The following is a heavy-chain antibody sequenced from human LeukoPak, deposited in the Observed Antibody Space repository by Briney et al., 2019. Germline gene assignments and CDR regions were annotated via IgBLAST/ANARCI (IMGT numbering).Heavy chain of an antibody. CDR3: ARDKYYYYYYMDV. J-gene: IGHJ6*03. CDR2: IYYSGST. CDR1: GGSINYYY. Sequence: SETLSLTCTVPGGSINYYYWSWIRQPPGKGLEWIGYIYYSGSTNYNPSLKSRVTISVDTSKNQFSLKLSSVTAADTAVYYCARDKYYYYYYMDVWGKGTTVTISS. V-gene: IGHV4-59*01.